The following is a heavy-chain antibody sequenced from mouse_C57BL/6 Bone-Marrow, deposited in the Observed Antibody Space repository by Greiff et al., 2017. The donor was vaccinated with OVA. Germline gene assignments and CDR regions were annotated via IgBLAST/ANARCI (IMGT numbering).Heavy chain of an antibody. CDR1: GYTFTSYW. J-gene: IGHJ3*01. CDR3: ARAYGNYVGFAY. D-gene: IGHD2-1*01. Sequence: QVQLQQPGAELVKPGASVKLSCKASGYTFTSYWMHWVKQRPGQGLEWIGMIHPNSGSTNYNEKFKSKATLTVDKSSSTAYMQLSSLTSEDSAVYYGARAYGNYVGFAYWGQGTLVTVSA. CDR2: IHPNSGST. V-gene: IGHV1-64*01.